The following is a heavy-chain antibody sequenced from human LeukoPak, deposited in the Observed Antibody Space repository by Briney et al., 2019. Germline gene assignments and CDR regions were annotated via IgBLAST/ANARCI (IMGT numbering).Heavy chain of an antibody. V-gene: IGHV1-69*04. CDR3: AKPVVTAPSNMDV. D-gene: IGHD4-23*01. Sequence: SVKVSCKASGGTFSSYAISWVRQAPGQGLEWMGRIIPILGIANYAQKFQGRVTITADKSTSTAYMELSSLRTEDTAVYYCAKPVVTAPSNMDVWGKGTTVTVSS. CDR2: IIPILGIA. J-gene: IGHJ6*03. CDR1: GGTFSSYA.